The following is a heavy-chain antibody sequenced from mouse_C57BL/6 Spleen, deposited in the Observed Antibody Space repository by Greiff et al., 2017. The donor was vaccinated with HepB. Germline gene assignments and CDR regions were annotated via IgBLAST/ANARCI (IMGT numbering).Heavy chain of an antibody. D-gene: IGHD2-3*01. CDR2: IYPRSGNT. V-gene: IGHV1-81*01. Sequence: VQLQQSGAELARPGASVKLSCKASGYTFTSYGISWVKQRTGQGLEWIGEIYPRSGNTYYNEKFKGKATLTADKSSSTAYMELRSLTSEDSAVYFCARKDGYYYYFDYWGQGTTLTVSS. CDR3: ARKDGYYYYFDY. J-gene: IGHJ2*01. CDR1: GYTFTSYG.